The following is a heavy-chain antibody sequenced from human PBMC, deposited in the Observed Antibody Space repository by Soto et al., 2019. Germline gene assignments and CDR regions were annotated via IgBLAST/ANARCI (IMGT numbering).Heavy chain of an antibody. CDR3: ARGRAAAALRDYYYYGMDV. V-gene: IGHV1-69*13. CDR2: IIPIFGTA. CDR1: GGTFSSYA. D-gene: IGHD6-13*01. J-gene: IGHJ6*02. Sequence: ASVKVSCKASGGTFSSYAISWVRQAPGQGLEWMGGIIPIFGTANYAQKFQGRVTITADESTSTAYMELSSLRSEDTAVYYCARGRAAAALRDYYYYGMDVWGQGTTVTVSS.